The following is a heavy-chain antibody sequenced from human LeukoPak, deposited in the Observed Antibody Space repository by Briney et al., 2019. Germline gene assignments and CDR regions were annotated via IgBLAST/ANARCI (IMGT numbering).Heavy chain of an antibody. CDR3: AKDNFLLVRGVIMARGWFDP. D-gene: IGHD3-10*01. V-gene: IGHV3-30*18. Sequence: PGGSLRLSCAASGFTFSSYGMHWVRQAPGKGLEWVAVISYDGSNKYFADSVKGRFTISRDNSKNTLYLQMNSLRAEDTAVYYCAKDNFLLVRGVIMARGWFDPWGQGTLVTVSS. CDR1: GFTFSSYG. J-gene: IGHJ5*02. CDR2: ISYDGSNK.